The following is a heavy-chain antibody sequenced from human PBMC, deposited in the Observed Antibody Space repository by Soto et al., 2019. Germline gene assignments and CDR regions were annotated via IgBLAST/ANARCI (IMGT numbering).Heavy chain of an antibody. J-gene: IGHJ4*02. V-gene: IGHV4-59*01. CDR1: GDSISSDY. CDR3: ARDWFGVDY. D-gene: IGHD3-16*01. CDR2: IYYTGTT. Sequence: SETLSLTCTVSGDSISSDYWSWIRQPPGKGLEWIGYIYYTGTTNYNPSLKGRVTISVDTSKNQFSLKLSSVTAADTAVYYCARDWFGVDYCGQGTLVTVSS.